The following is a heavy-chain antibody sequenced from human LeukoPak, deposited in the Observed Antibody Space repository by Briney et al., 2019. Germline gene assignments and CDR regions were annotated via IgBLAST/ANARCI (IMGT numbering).Heavy chain of an antibody. CDR2: VSSNGAKT. CDR1: GFTSSSYA. V-gene: IGHV3-23*01. CDR3: AKSSSLGFGLYFYGMDV. D-gene: IGHD3/OR15-3a*01. Sequence: GGSLRLSCAASGFTSSSYAITWVRQAPGKGLEWVSAVSSNGAKTYYADSVKGRFTISRENSKNTLYLQMNSLRAEDTAVYYCAKSSSLGFGLYFYGMDVWGQGTTVTVSS. J-gene: IGHJ6*02.